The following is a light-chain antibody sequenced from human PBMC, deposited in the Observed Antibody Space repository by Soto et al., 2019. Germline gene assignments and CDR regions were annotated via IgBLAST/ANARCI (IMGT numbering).Light chain of an antibody. CDR1: SSNIGAGYD. CDR3: QSYNSRLSAYV. CDR2: GNS. V-gene: IGLV1-40*01. Sequence: SVLTQPPSVSVAPGQRVTISCTGSSSNIGAGYDVHWYQQLPGTGPKLLISGNSNRPSGVPDRFSGSRSGTSASLAITGLQAEDEADYYCQSYNSRLSAYVFGTGTKVTLL. J-gene: IGLJ1*01.